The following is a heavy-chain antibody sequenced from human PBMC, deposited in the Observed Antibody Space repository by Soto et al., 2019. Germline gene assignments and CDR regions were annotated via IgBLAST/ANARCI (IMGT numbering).Heavy chain of an antibody. J-gene: IGHJ5*02. Sequence: ASVKVSCKTSGYKFTTDGISWVRQAPGQGLEWMGRISGDTGSTNIGQKFQGRVTLTSDASTNTVYMELRSLKSDDTAVYYCARVIPGVEAWFDPWRQGTLVTVSS. CDR2: ISGDTGST. D-gene: IGHD2-2*01. CDR1: GYKFTTDG. V-gene: IGHV1-18*01. CDR3: ARVIPGVEAWFDP.